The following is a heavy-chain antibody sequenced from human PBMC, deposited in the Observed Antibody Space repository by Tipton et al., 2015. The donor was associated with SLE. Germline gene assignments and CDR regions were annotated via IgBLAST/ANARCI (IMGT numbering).Heavy chain of an antibody. V-gene: IGHV4-38-2*01. CDR1: GYSISSRYY. Sequence: TLSLTCAVSGYSISSRYYWGWIRQPPGKGLEWIGSIYHSGITYYNPSLKTRVTISVDTSKNQFSLKLTSVTAADTAVYYCARHRVTMASDTFDLWGQGTMVTVSS. CDR3: ARHRVTMASDTFDL. CDR2: IYHSGIT. J-gene: IGHJ3*01. D-gene: IGHD3-10*01.